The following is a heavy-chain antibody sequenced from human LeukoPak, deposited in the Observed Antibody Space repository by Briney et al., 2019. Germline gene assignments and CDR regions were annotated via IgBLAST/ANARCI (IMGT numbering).Heavy chain of an antibody. CDR1: GYTFTDYY. Sequence: ASVKVSCKASGYTFTDYYMHWVRQAPGQGLEWMGGINPKSGDTLYAQKFQGRVTMTRDTSISTAYMDLSRLTSDDTAVYYCARGASYYYDSSGRKNMDGWGKGTTVTVSS. D-gene: IGHD3-22*01. CDR2: INPKSGDT. V-gene: IGHV1-2*02. J-gene: IGHJ6*03. CDR3: ARGASYYYDSSGRKNMDG.